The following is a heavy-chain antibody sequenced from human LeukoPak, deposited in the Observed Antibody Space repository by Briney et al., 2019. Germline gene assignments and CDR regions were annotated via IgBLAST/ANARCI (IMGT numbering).Heavy chain of an antibody. CDR1: GGSISSYY. J-gene: IGHJ6*03. CDR3: ARDVGDRGKSAAYYYYYYMDV. V-gene: IGHV4-4*07. D-gene: IGHD3-16*01. CDR2: IYTSGST. Sequence: SETLSLTCTVSGGSISSYYWSWIRQPAGKGLEWIGRIYTSGSTNYNPSLKSRVTMSVDTSKNQFSLKLSSVTAADTAVYYCARDVGDRGKSAAYYYYYYMDVWGKGTTVTISS.